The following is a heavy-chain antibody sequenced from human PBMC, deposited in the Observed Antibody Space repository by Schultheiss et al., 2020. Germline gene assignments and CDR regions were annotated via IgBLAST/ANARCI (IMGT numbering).Heavy chain of an antibody. V-gene: IGHV1-69*13. Sequence: SVKVSCKASGGTFSSYAISWVRQAPGQGLEWMGGIIPIFGTANYSQKFQGRVTITADESTSTAYMELSSLRSEDTAVYYCARLLEYGDYVDDRWCDPWGQGGLVTVAS. D-gene: IGHD4-17*01. J-gene: IGHJ5*02. CDR2: IIPIFGTA. CDR1: GGTFSSYA. CDR3: ARLLEYGDYVDDRWCDP.